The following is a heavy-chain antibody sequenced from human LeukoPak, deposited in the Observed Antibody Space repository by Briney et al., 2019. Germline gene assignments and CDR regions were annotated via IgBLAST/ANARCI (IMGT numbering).Heavy chain of an antibody. D-gene: IGHD2/OR15-2a*01. J-gene: IGHJ4*02. CDR3: AGLVHTFMWAYFPS. CDR1: GFSMTAYY. V-gene: IGHV4-59*03. Sequence: IPSETLSLTCHVSGFSMTAYYWSWIRQTPDKGLEWIGYIFYSGSTNYNPSFNSRVTMSVDTSKNQFSLTLSSVTAADTATYYCAGLVHTFMWAYFPSRGQGTRVTVSS. CDR2: IFYSGST.